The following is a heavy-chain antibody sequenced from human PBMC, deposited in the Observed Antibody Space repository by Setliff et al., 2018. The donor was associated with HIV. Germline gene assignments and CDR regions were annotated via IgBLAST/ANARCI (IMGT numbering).Heavy chain of an antibody. CDR1: GYTFTAHY. J-gene: IGHJ4*02. CDR3: ARGANFPYSSSSDY. CDR2: INPNTGST. Sequence: ASVKVSCKTSGYTFTAHYIHWVRQAPGQGLEWVGFINPNTGSTNYPQKFQGRLTLTGDTSISTAFLELSSLTSDDTAVYYCARGANFPYSSSSDYWGRGTLVTVSS. D-gene: IGHD6-6*01. V-gene: IGHV1-2*02.